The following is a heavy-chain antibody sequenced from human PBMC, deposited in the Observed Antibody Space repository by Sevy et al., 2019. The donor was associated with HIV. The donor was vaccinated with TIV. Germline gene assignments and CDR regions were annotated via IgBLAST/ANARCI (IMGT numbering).Heavy chain of an antibody. CDR1: GFTFNNYV. D-gene: IGHD2-2*01. CDR2: ISHGGGTT. CDR3: ARRYLPSAPPALDY. J-gene: IGHJ4*02. V-gene: IGHV3-23*01. Sequence: GGSLRLSCAASGFTFNNYVMNWVRQAPGKGLAWVSVISHGGGTTYYADSLKGRFTISRDDSKDTVYLEMNSLRAEDTAVYYCARRYLPSAPPALDYWGQGTLVTVSS.